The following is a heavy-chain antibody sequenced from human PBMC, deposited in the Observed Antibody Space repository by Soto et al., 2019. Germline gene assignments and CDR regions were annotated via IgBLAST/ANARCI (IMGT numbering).Heavy chain of an antibody. CDR2: INDDGSAT. D-gene: IGHD3-10*01. CDR1: GFTFSGSW. V-gene: IGHV3-74*01. Sequence: EVQLVESGGGFVQPGGSLRLSCAASGFTFSGSWMHWVRQAPGKGLIWVSRINDDGSATSYADFVKGRFTISRDNAKDTLFLQMNGLRAEDTAVYYCARGIFGSGTANDYWGQGTLVTVSS. J-gene: IGHJ4*02. CDR3: ARGIFGSGTANDY.